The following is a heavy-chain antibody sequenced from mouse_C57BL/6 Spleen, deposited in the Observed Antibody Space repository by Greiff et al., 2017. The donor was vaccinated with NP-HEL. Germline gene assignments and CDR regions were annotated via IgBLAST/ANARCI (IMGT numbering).Heavy chain of an antibody. CDR2: IDPSDSET. Sequence: QVQLQQPGAELVRPGSSVKLSCKASGYTFTSYWMHWVKQRPIQGLEWIGNIDPSDSETHYNQKFKDKATLTVDKSSSTAYMQLSSLTSEDSAVYYCARYGGYGKDYAMDYWGQGTSVTVSS. J-gene: IGHJ4*01. D-gene: IGHD2-1*01. V-gene: IGHV1-52*01. CDR1: GYTFTSYW. CDR3: ARYGGYGKDYAMDY.